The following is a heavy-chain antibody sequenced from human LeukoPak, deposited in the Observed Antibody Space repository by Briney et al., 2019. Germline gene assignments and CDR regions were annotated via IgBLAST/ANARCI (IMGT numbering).Heavy chain of an antibody. CDR2: ISAYNGNT. CDR3: ARHTKIVGATLRWFDP. D-gene: IGHD1-26*01. Sequence: ASVKVSCKASGYTFTSYGISWVRQAPGQGLEWMGWISAYNGNTNYAQKLQGRVTMTTDTSTSTAYMELRSLRSDDTAVYYCARHTKIVGATLRWFDPWGQGTLVTVSS. V-gene: IGHV1-18*01. J-gene: IGHJ5*02. CDR1: GYTFTSYG.